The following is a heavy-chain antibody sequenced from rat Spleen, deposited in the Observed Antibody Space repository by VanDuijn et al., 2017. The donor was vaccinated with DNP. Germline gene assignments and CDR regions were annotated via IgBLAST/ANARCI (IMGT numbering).Heavy chain of an antibody. J-gene: IGHJ2*01. CDR2: ISSGGST. D-gene: IGHD5-1*01. Sequence: VQLKESGPGLAQPSQTLSLTCTVSGFSLTSYGVSWVRQPPGKGLEWIAAISSGGSTYYNSALKSRLSISRDTSKSQVFLKMNSLQTEDTAMYFCARGGSWGQGVMVTVSS. CDR1: GFSLTSYG. V-gene: IGHV2S12*01. CDR3: ARGGS.